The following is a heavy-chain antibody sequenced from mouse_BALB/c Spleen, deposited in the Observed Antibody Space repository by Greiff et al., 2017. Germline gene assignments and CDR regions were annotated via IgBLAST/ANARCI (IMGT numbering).Heavy chain of an antibody. D-gene: IGHD2-4*01. CDR3: AEVSTMIRQGFAY. Sequence: EVQLQESGPGLVKPSQSLSLTCSVTGYSITSGYYWNWIRQFPGNKLEWMGYISYDGSNNYNPSLKNRISITRDTSKNQFFLKLNSVTTEDTATYYCAEVSTMIRQGFAYWGQGTLVTVSA. J-gene: IGHJ3*01. CDR2: ISYDGSN. V-gene: IGHV3-6*02. CDR1: GYSITSGYY.